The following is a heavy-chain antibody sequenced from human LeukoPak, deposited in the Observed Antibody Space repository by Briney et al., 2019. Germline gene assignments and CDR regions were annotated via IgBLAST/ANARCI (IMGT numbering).Heavy chain of an antibody. D-gene: IGHD3-22*01. CDR3: ATLPYDYDSSGYYPLRY. CDR1: GYTFTSYY. CDR2: INPSGGST. Sequence: ASVKVSCKASGYTFTSYYMHWVRQAPGQGLEWMGIINPSGGSTSYAQKFQGRVTMTEDTSTDTAYMELSSLRSEDTAVYYCATLPYDYDSSGYYPLRYWGQGTLVTVSS. V-gene: IGHV1-46*01. J-gene: IGHJ4*02.